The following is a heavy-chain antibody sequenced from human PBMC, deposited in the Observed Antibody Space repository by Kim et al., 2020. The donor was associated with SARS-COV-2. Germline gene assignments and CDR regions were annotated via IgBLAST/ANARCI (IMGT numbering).Heavy chain of an antibody. D-gene: IGHD6-19*01. V-gene: IGHV3-7*03. Sequence: GGSLRLSCAASGFTFSNFWMSWVRQTPGKGLEWVASVNQDGSRKYYVDSLEGRFTISRDNAKKSLYLQMNTLRVEDTAVYYCARGGAWAVAGFFDDWGQGTLVTVSS. J-gene: IGHJ4*02. CDR2: VNQDGSRK. CDR3: ARGGAWAVAGFFDD. CDR1: GFTFSNFW.